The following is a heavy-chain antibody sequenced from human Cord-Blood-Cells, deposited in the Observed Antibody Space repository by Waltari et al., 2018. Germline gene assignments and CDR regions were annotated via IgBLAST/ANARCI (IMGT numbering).Heavy chain of an antibody. CDR1: GFTFSRYA. CDR2: ISYDGSNK. CDR3: ASQLGMGAFDI. J-gene: IGHJ3*02. Sequence: QVQLVESGGGVVQPGRSLRLSCPASGFTFSRYAMHWVRQAPGKGLEWVAVISYDGSNKYYADSVKGRFTISRDNSKNTLYLQMNSLRAEDTAVYYCASQLGMGAFDIWGQGTMVTVSS. V-gene: IGHV3-30-3*01. D-gene: IGHD7-27*01.